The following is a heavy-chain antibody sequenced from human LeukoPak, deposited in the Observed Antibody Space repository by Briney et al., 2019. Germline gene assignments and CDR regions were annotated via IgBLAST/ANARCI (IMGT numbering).Heavy chain of an antibody. CDR2: ITSSSNYI. CDR3: ARARYDSSGYYPLGDY. Sequence: GGSLRLSCAASGFTFSRYSMNWVRQAPGKGLGWVSLITSSSNYIYYADSVKGRFTISRDNAKNSLYLEMNSLRAEDTAVYYCARARYDSSGYYPLGDYWGQGTLVTVSS. D-gene: IGHD3-22*01. J-gene: IGHJ4*02. CDR1: GFTFSRYS. V-gene: IGHV3-21*01.